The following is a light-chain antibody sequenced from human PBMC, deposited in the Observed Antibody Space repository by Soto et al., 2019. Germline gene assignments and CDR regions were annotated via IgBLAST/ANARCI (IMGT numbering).Light chain of an antibody. Sequence: QSVLTQPPSVSGSPGQSVTISCTGTSSDVGGYNYVSWYQQHPGKAPKLMIYEVSKRPSGVPDRFSGSKSGNTASLTVSGLQAEDEADYYCSSYAGSNNRYVFGTGTKVTVL. V-gene: IGLV2-8*01. CDR1: SSDVGGYNY. J-gene: IGLJ1*01. CDR2: EVS. CDR3: SSYAGSNNRYV.